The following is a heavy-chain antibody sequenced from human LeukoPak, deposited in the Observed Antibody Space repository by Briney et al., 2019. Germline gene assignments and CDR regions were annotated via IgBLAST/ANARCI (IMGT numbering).Heavy chain of an antibody. D-gene: IGHD2-2*02. CDR1: GYTFTKYG. Sequence: ASVKVSCKASGYTFTKYGITWVRQAPGQGLEWMGWVGTYTGKTNYAQNLQGRVTMTTDTSTRTAYMELGSLRSDDTAVYYCASMFDCTRTSCYTNWFDPWGQGTLVTVSS. CDR2: VGTYTGKT. CDR3: ASMFDCTRTSCYTNWFDP. J-gene: IGHJ5*02. V-gene: IGHV1-18*01.